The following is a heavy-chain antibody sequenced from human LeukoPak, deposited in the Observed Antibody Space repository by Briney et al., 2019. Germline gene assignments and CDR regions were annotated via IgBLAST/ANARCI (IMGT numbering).Heavy chain of an antibody. Sequence: GASVKVSCKASGYTFTGYYMHWVRQAPGQGLEWMGWINPNSGGTNYAQKFQGRVTMTRDTSISTAYMELSSLRSEDTAVYYCARGYVYYDFWSGYRPYYYYMDAWGKGTTVTVSS. CDR1: GYTFTGYY. CDR2: INPNSGGT. J-gene: IGHJ6*03. D-gene: IGHD3-3*01. CDR3: ARGYVYYDFWSGYRPYYYYMDA. V-gene: IGHV1-2*02.